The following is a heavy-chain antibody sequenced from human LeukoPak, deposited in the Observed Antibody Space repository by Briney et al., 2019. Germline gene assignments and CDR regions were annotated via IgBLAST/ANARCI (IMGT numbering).Heavy chain of an antibody. J-gene: IGHJ4*02. CDR2: IWYDGSNK. D-gene: IGHD3-16*02. CDR1: GFTFSSYG. CDR3: ARDEYYDYVWGSYRLDY. Sequence: GGSLRLSCAASGFTFSSYGVHWVRQAPGKGLEWVAVIWYDGSNKYYADSVKGRFTISRDNSKNTLYLQMNSLRAEDTAVYYCARDEYYDYVWGSYRLDYWGQGTLVTVSS. V-gene: IGHV3-33*01.